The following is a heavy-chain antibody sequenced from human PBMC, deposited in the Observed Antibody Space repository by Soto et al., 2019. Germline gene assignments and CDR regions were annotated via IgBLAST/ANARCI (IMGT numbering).Heavy chain of an antibody. J-gene: IGHJ5*02. CDR1: GYTFSSYG. V-gene: IGHV1-18*01. CDR2: INNYSGNT. CDR3: ARTYYYGSGTHYRFDP. D-gene: IGHD3-10*01. Sequence: QVEVVQSGAEVKKPGASVKVSCETSGYTFSSYGTNWVRQAPGHGLEWMGWINNYSGNTKYAQRFQGRITMSTDTPTSTAYMEVRSLTYDDTAVYYCARTYYYGSGTHYRFDPWGQGTLVTVSS.